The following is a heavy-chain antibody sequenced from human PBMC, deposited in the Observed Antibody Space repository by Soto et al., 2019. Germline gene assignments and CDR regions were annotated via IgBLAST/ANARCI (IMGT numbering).Heavy chain of an antibody. V-gene: IGHV4-30-2*01. CDR1: GGSHTSGCYA. CDR3: ATGKVGPAEPRDSSGYLEGVFHY. D-gene: IGHD3-22*01. J-gene: IGHJ4*02. Sequence: LSLTRTVSGGSHTSGCYAWGWLRQPPGKGLEWIGDIYHSGSTYYTPSLKSRVGISVDRAKNQFSLILSSATAAATAVYYCATGKVGPAEPRDSSGYLEGVFHYWGQGTLVTVSS. CDR2: IYHSGST.